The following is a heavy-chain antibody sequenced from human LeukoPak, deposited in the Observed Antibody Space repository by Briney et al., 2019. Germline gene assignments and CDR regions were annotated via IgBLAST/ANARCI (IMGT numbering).Heavy chain of an antibody. D-gene: IGHD3-22*01. J-gene: IGHJ4*02. CDR2: IHPNRGDT. Sequence: ASVKVSCKASGYTFTGYYMHWVRQAPGQGLEWMGWIHPNRGDTNYAQQFQGRVTMTRDTSISTAYMDLSRLRSEDTAVYYCATWYYYDSSDYYLADYWGQGTLVTVSS. CDR3: ATWYYYDSSDYYLADY. V-gene: IGHV1-2*02. CDR1: GYTFTGYY.